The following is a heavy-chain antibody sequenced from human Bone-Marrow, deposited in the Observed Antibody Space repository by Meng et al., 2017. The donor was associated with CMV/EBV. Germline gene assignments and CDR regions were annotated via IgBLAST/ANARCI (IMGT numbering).Heavy chain of an antibody. V-gene: IGHV1-69*12. D-gene: IGHD1-26*01. CDR1: GGTFSSYA. Sequence: QVRLWQSGAEGKKPGSSGKVSSKASGGTFSSYAISWVRQAPGQGLEWMGGIIPIFGTANYAQKFQGRVTITADESTSTAYMELSSLRSEDTAVYYCATEVGATRFFDYWGQGTLVTVSS. CDR2: IIPIFGTA. J-gene: IGHJ4*02. CDR3: ATEVGATRFFDY.